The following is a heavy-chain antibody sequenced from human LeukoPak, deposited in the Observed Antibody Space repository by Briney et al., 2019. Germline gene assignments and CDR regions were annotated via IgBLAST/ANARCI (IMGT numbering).Heavy chain of an antibody. CDR2: MNPNSGNT. D-gene: IGHD3-22*01. CDR3: ARLRGWGTMIVVAPFDP. CDR1: GYTFTSYD. J-gene: IGHJ5*02. Sequence: ASVKVSCEASGYTFTSYDINWVRQATGQGLEWMGWMNPNSGNTGYAQKFQGRVTMTRNTSISTAYMELSSLRSEDTAVYYCARLRGWGTMIVVAPFDPWGQGTLVTVSS. V-gene: IGHV1-8*01.